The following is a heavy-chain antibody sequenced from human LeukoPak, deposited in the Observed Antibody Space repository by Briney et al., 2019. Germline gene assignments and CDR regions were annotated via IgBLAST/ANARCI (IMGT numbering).Heavy chain of an antibody. Sequence: GGSLRLSCAATGFTFSSYWMHWVRQGPGKGLVWVSRINSAGSSTTYADSVKGRFTISRDNAKNTLYLQMNSLRAEDTAVYYCARDLDRYYFDYWGQGTLVTVSS. CDR3: ARDLDRYYFDY. J-gene: IGHJ4*02. CDR1: GFTFSSYW. CDR2: INSAGSST. V-gene: IGHV3-74*01.